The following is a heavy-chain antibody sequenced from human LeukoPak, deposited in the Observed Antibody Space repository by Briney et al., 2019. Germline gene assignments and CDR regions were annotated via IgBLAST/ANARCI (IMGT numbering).Heavy chain of an antibody. CDR2: ISYDGSNK. D-gene: IGHD3-10*02. V-gene: IGHV3-30*04. CDR3: AELGITMIGGV. CDR1: GFTFSTYA. Sequence: GGSLRLSCAASGFTFSTYAMHWVRQAPGKGLEWVAAISYDGSNKNYADSVKGRFTISRDNSKNTLYLQMNSLRAEDTAVYYCAELGITMIGGVWGKGTTVTISS. J-gene: IGHJ6*04.